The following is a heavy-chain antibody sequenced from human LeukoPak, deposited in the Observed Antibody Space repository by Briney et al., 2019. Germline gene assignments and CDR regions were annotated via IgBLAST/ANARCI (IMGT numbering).Heavy chain of an antibody. CDR2: INHSGST. J-gene: IGHJ6*03. Sequence: SETLSLTCAVYGGSFSGYYWSWIRQPPGKGLEWIGEINHSGSTNYNPSLKSRVTISRDTAKNHFSLRLSTVTAADTAVYFCARGRVSSSTWYSTYYYYFYMDVWGKRTTVTVS. D-gene: IGHD6-13*01. V-gene: IGHV4-34*01. CDR3: ARGRVSSSTWYSTYYYYFYMDV. CDR1: GGSFSGYY.